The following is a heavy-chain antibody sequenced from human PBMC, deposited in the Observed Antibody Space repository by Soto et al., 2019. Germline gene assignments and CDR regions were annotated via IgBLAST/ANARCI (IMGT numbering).Heavy chain of an antibody. J-gene: IGHJ5*02. CDR3: PRVPRHLDPPPFFAP. D-gene: IGHD1-1*01. CDR2: IYYSGNT. Sequence: SETLSLTCTVSGGSIGSGDYYWSWIRQPPGKGLEWIGYIYYSGNTYYNPSLKSRLTISLDTSKNQFSLNLSSVTAADTAVYFCPRVPRHLDPPPFFAPGARGPLDPVSS. V-gene: IGHV4-30-4*01. CDR1: GGSIGSGDYY.